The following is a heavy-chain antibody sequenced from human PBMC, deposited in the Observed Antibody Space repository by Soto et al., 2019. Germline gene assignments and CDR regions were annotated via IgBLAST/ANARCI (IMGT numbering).Heavy chain of an antibody. D-gene: IGHD3-22*01. CDR1: GFTFSSYA. Sequence: GGSLRLSCAASGFTFSSYAMSWVRQAPGKGLEWVSAISGSGGSTYYADSVKGRFTISRDNSKNTPYLQMNSLRAEDTAVYYCAKHPLYYYDSSGYSTPYFDYWGQGTLVTVSS. CDR3: AKHPLYYYDSSGYSTPYFDY. V-gene: IGHV3-23*01. J-gene: IGHJ4*02. CDR2: ISGSGGST.